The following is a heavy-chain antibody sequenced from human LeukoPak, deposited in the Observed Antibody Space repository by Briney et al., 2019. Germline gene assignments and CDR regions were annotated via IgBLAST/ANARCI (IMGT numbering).Heavy chain of an antibody. CDR2: ISAYNGNT. CDR3: ARVDSSGYYRPFDY. Sequence: ASVKVSCKASGYTFTSYDICWVRQAPGQGVEWRGWISAYNGNTNSAQKLQGRVTMTTDTSTSTAYMELRSLRSDDTAVYYCARVDSSGYYRPFDYWGQGTLVTVSS. D-gene: IGHD3-22*01. J-gene: IGHJ4*02. CDR1: GYTFTSYD. V-gene: IGHV1-18*01.